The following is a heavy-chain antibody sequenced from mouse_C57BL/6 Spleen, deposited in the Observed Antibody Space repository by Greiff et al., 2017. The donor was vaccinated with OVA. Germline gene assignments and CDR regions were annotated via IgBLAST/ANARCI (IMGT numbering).Heavy chain of an antibody. CDR2: ISDGGSYT. CDR1: GFTFSSYA. CDR3: ARGHDGYPFDY. J-gene: IGHJ2*01. V-gene: IGHV5-4*03. D-gene: IGHD2-3*01. Sequence: EVKVVESGGGLVKPGGSLKLSCAASGFTFSSYAMSWVRQTPEKRLEWVATISDGGSYTYYPDNVKGRFTISRDNAKNNLYLQMSHLKSEDTAMYYCARGHDGYPFDYWGQGTTLTVSS.